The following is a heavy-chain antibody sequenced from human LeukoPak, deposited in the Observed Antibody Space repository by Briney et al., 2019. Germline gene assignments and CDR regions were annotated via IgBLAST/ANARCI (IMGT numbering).Heavy chain of an antibody. CDR3: ARDVAREFDY. V-gene: IGHV1-46*01. CDR1: GYIFITYY. J-gene: IGHJ4*02. Sequence: ASVKVSCKASGYIFITYYLHWVRQAPGQGLEWMGVINPSDGSTNYAQKFQGRVIMTRDTSTRTVYMQLSSLRSDDTAVYYCARDVAREFDYWGQGTLVTVSS. CDR2: INPSDGST.